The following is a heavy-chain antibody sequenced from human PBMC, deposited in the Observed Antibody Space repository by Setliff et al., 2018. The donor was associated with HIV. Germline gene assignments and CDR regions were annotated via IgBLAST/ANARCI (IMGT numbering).Heavy chain of an antibody. CDR2: ISSGGDT. J-gene: IGHJ5*02. D-gene: IGHD5-12*01. CDR1: EFIFSRYA. V-gene: IGHV3-23*01. Sequence: PGGSLRLSCAASEFIFSRYAIYWVRQAPGKGLEWVSTISSGGDTYYGDSVKGRFTISRDNSRDTLYLQVNKLRAEDTAVYYCALSGANLFDPWGQGILVTVSS. CDR3: ALSGANLFDP.